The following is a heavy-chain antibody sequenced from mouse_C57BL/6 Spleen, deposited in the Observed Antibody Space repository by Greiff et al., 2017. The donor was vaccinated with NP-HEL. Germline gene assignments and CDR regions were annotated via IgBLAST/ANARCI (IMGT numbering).Heavy chain of an antibody. CDR2: IRSKSNNYAT. Sequence: EVQLVESGGGLVQPKGSLKLSCAASGFSFNTYAMNWVRQAPGKGLEWVARIRSKSNNYATYYADSVKDRFTISRDDSESMLYLQMNNLKTEDTAMYYCVRDTGGYFYVWGTGTTVTVSS. J-gene: IGHJ1*03. D-gene: IGHD5-1-1*01. CDR1: GFSFNTYA. CDR3: VRDTGGYFYV. V-gene: IGHV10-1*01.